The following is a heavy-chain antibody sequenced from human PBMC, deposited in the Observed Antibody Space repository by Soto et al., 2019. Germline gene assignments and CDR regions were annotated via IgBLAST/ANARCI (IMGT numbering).Heavy chain of an antibody. CDR2: VYYTGST. Sequence: SETLSLTCTVSGASVSSGSYYWSWIRQPPGKGLEWIGYVYYTGSTNYNPSLKSRVTISVATSKNQFSLNLSSVTAADTAVYYCARVLLLGYCSSSSCRDYWGQGTLVTVSS. CDR3: ARVLLLGYCSSSSCRDY. J-gene: IGHJ4*02. V-gene: IGHV4-61*01. CDR1: GASVSSGSYY. D-gene: IGHD2-2*01.